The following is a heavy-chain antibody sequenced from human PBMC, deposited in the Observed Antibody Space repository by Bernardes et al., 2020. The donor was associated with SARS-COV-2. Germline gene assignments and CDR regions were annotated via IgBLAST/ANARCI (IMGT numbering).Heavy chain of an antibody. CDR1: GITFRSYG. CDR2: IWFDGSNQ. D-gene: IGHD2-15*01. V-gene: IGHV3-33*01. Sequence: GGSLRLSCAASGITFRSYGMNWVRQAPGKGLEWVADIWFDGSNQYYEDSMKGRFTITRDNSKNTLYLQMNSLRAEDTAVYYCASQDSGRNDAFDLWVQGTMVTVSS. CDR3: ASQDSGRNDAFDL. J-gene: IGHJ3*01.